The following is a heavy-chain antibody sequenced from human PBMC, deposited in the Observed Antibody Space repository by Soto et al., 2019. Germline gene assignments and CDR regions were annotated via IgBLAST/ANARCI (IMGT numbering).Heavy chain of an antibody. D-gene: IGHD2-21*02. CDR1: GFMFSNSA. CDR3: TAELYERGACCHFEY. Sequence: QVQVVQSGPEVKNPGTSVRVSCQTSGFMFSNSAVQWVRQARGQPLEWIGWIMIGGAHTRSAQKRQDRLTLTRDLSTSTVFMELSSLNSEDTAVYYFTAELYERGACCHFEYWGQGTLVNVSS. CDR2: IMIGGAHT. V-gene: IGHV1-58*01. J-gene: IGHJ4*02.